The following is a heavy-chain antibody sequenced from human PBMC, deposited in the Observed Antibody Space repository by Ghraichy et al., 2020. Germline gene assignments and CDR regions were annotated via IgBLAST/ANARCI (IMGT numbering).Heavy chain of an antibody. Sequence: AGSLRLSCRTSGFTFSDYYMSWIRQAPGKGLEWISYISTTSSYRDNADNVKGRFTISRDNAKSSLYLQMNSLRDEDTAVYYCARGYDYFADWGQGTLVTVSS. D-gene: IGHD5-12*01. CDR2: ISTTSSYR. CDR1: GFTFSDYY. J-gene: IGHJ4*02. CDR3: ARGYDYFAD. V-gene: IGHV3-11*05.